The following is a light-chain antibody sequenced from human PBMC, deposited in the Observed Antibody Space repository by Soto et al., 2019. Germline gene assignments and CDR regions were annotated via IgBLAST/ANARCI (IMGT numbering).Light chain of an antibody. Sequence: EIVLTQSPCTLSLSPGERATLSCRASQSVSSSYLAWYQQKPGQAPRLLINGASTRATDIPDRFSGSGSGTEFTLTISSLEPEDFAVYYCQQRRSWPRAFGQGTKV. V-gene: IGKV3D-20*02. J-gene: IGKJ1*01. CDR2: GAS. CDR3: QQRRSWPRA. CDR1: QSVSSSY.